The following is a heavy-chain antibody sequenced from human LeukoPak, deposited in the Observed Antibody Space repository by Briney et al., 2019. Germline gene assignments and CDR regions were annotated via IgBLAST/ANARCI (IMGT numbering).Heavy chain of an antibody. J-gene: IGHJ5*02. CDR3: ARDFSWIQLWSWFDP. Sequence: ASVKVFCKASGYTFTGYYMHWVRQAPGQALEWMGRINPNSGGTNYAQKFQGRVTMTRDTSTSTVYMELSSLRSEDTAVYYCARDFSWIQLWSWFDPWGQGTLVTVSS. CDR1: GYTFTGYY. D-gene: IGHD5-18*01. CDR2: INPNSGGT. V-gene: IGHV1-2*06.